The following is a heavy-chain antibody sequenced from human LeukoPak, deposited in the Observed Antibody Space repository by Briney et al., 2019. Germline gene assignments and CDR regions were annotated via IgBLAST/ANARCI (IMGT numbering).Heavy chain of an antibody. CDR1: GFTFSSYG. J-gene: IGHJ4*02. V-gene: IGHV3-23*01. Sequence: PGGSLRLSCAASGFTFSSYGMSWVRQAPGKGLEWVSAISGSGGSTYYADSVKGQFTISRDNSKNTLYLQMNSLRAEDTAVYYCARNFNRGYSGYDYLEFDYWGQGTLVTVSS. CDR3: ARNFNRGYSGYDYLEFDY. CDR2: ISGSGGST. D-gene: IGHD5-12*01.